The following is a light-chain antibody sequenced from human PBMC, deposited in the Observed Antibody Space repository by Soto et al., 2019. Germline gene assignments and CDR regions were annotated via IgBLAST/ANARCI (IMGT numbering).Light chain of an antibody. CDR3: QQSYSSPPT. Sequence: DIQMTQSPSTLSASVGDRVTITCRASQSISSLLAWYQQKPGKAPKLLIYKASSLESGVPSRFSGSGSGTEFTLTISSLQPDDFATYYCQQSYSSPPTFGQGTKVDIK. V-gene: IGKV1-5*03. J-gene: IGKJ1*01. CDR1: QSISSL. CDR2: KAS.